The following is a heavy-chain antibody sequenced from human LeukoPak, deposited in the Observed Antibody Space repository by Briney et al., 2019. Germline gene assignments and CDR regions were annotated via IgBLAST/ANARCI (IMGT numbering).Heavy chain of an antibody. CDR3: ARGYYYDSSGYYKDFDY. CDR2: INPSGGST. Sequence: GASVKVSCKTSGYIFTGYYLHWVRQAPGQGLEWMGIINPSGGSTSYAQKFQGRVTMARDMSTSTVYMELSSLRSEDMAVYYCARGYYYDSSGYYKDFDYWGQGTLVTVSS. J-gene: IGHJ4*02. CDR1: GYIFTGYY. V-gene: IGHV1-46*01. D-gene: IGHD3-22*01.